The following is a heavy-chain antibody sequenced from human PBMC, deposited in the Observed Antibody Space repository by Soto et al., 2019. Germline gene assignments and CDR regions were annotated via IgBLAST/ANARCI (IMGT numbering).Heavy chain of an antibody. CDR2: IIPIFGTA. J-gene: IGHJ4*02. Sequence: QVQLVQSGAEVKKPGSSVKVSCKASGGTFSSYAISWVRQAPGQGLEWMGGIIPIFGTANYAQKFQGRVTITADESTSTAYMELSSLRSEDTAVHYCARAVVGATWGGGPLLYYWGQGTLVTVSS. V-gene: IGHV1-69*01. CDR1: GGTFSSYA. CDR3: ARAVVGATWGGGPLLYY. D-gene: IGHD1-26*01.